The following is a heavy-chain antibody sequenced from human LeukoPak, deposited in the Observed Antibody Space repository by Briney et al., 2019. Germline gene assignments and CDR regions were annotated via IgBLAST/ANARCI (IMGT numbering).Heavy chain of an antibody. CDR3: AKALVVDAFDI. J-gene: IGHJ3*02. Sequence: GGSLRLSCAASGFTFSSYEMHWVRQAPGKGLEWVSYISSSGSTIYYADSVKGRFTISRDNSKNTLYLQMNSLRAEDTAVYYCAKALVVDAFDIWGQGTMVTVSS. D-gene: IGHD2-15*01. V-gene: IGHV3-48*03. CDR2: ISSSGSTI. CDR1: GFTFSSYE.